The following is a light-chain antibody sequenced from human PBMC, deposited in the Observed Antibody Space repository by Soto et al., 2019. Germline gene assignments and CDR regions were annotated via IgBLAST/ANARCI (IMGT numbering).Light chain of an antibody. Sequence: QSVLTQPPSVSGAPGQRVTITCTGSSSNIGARYDVQWYQEVSGTAPQLLIYGNDNRPSGVPDRFSGSKSGTSASLAITGLQAEDEADYYCQTYDRSLNGYVFGPGTKLTVL. J-gene: IGLJ1*01. V-gene: IGLV1-40*01. CDR2: GND. CDR3: QTYDRSLNGYV. CDR1: SSNIGARYD.